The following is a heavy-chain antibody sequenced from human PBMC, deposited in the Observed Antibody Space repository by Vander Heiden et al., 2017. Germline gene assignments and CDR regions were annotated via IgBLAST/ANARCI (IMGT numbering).Heavy chain of an antibody. J-gene: IGHJ6*02. CDR2: MNPNSGNT. Sequence: QVQLVQSGAEVKKPGASVKVSCKASGYTFTRYDINWVRQATGQGLEWMGWMNPNSGNTGYAQKFQGRVTMTRNTSISTAYMELSSLRSEDTAVYYCARGRGYSNYYYYGMDVWGQGTTVTVSS. CDR3: ARGRGYSNYYYYGMDV. CDR1: GYTFTRYD. V-gene: IGHV1-8*01. D-gene: IGHD4-4*01.